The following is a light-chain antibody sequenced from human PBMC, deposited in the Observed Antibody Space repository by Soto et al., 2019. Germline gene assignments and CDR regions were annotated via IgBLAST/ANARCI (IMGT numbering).Light chain of an antibody. V-gene: IGKV1-27*01. J-gene: IGKJ4*01. CDR2: AAS. CDR1: LPISYF. CDR3: QKYNSAPLT. Sequence: DIHMNQSPSFLSAFVADSVTISCXASLPISYFLSCPQQQPGKLPNLLNYAASALQEGGPSRFSGSGSVTDFTRTISSLQPEDVAAYYGQKYNSAPLTFGGGTKVDIK.